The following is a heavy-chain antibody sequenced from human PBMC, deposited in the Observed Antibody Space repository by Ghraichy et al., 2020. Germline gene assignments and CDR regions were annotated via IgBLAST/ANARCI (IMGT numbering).Heavy chain of an antibody. D-gene: IGHD2-15*01. J-gene: IGHJ4*02. CDR2: ISSSGSTI. V-gene: IGHV3-48*03. CDR3: ARLLYDCSGGSCYWAFDY. CDR1: GFTFSSYE. Sequence: GESLNISCAASGFTFSSYEMNWVRQAPGKGLEWVSYISSSGSTIYYADSVKGRFTISRDNAKNSLYLQMNSLRAEDTAVYYCARLLYDCSGGSCYWAFDYWGQGTLVTVSS.